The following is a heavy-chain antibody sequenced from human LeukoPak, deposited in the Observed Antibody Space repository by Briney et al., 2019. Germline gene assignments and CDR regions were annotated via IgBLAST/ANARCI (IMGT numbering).Heavy chain of an antibody. CDR3: ARDLFGSSSTEPFHP. J-gene: IGHJ5*02. V-gene: IGHV3-21*01. D-gene: IGHD2-2*01. Sequence: GGSLRLSCAASGFTFSSYSMNWVRQAPGKGLEWVSSISSSSSYIYYADSVKGRFTISRDNAKNSLYLQMNSLRAEDTAVYYCARDLFGSSSTEPFHPWGQGTLVTVSS. CDR2: ISSSSSYI. CDR1: GFTFSSYS.